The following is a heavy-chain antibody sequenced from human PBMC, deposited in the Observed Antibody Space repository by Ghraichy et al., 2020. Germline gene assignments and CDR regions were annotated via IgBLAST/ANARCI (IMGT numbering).Heavy chain of an antibody. V-gene: IGHV3-30*04. CDR2: ISYDGSNK. CDR3: ARDRRDWAGTWFYYYYGMDV. D-gene: IGHD6-19*01. Sequence: GGSLRLSCAASGFTFSSYAMHWVRQAPGKGLEWVAVISYDGSNKYYADSVKGRFTISRDNSKNTLYLQMNSLRAEDMAVYYCARDRRDWAGTWFYYYYGMDVWGQGTTVTVSS. J-gene: IGHJ6*02. CDR1: GFTFSSYA.